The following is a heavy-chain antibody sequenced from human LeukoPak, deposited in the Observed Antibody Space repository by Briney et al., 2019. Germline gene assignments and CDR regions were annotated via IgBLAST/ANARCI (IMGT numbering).Heavy chain of an antibody. J-gene: IGHJ4*02. V-gene: IGHV4-39*01. CDR3: ARTLDKFDY. Sequence: SETLSLTCTVSGGSISSSSYYWGWIRQPPGKGLEWIGSTYYSGSTYYNPSLKSRVTLSVDTSKNQFSLVLSSVTAADTAVYYCARTLDKFDYWGQGTLVTVSS. CDR2: TYYSGST. D-gene: IGHD2-2*03. CDR1: GGSISSSSYY.